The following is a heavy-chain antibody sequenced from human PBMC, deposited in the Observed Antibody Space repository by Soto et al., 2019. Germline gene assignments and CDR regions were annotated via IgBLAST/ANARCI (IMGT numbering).Heavy chain of an antibody. CDR3: ARTRFGSTSHDPHYYYYYYMDV. CDR1: GGTFSSYT. D-gene: IGHD2-2*01. Sequence: ASVKVSCKASGGTFSSYTISWVRQAPGQGLEWMGRIIPILGIANYAQKFQGRVTITADKSTSTAYMELSSLRSEDTAVYYCARTRFGSTSHDPHYYYYYYMDVWGKGTTVTVSS. V-gene: IGHV1-69*02. CDR2: IIPILGIA. J-gene: IGHJ6*03.